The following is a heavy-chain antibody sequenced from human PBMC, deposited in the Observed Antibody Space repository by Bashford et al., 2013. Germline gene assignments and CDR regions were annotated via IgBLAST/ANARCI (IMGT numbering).Heavy chain of an antibody. J-gene: IGHJ4*02. CDR1: GFTFNTYG. D-gene: IGHD3-10*01. V-gene: IGHV3-23*01. Sequence: GSLRLSCAASGFTFNTYGMNVGPPGSREGLEWVSGISGSGISTYYADSVKGRFTISRDNSKNTLYLQMNSLRADDTAVYYCAKNEDYNVNYNGIDFWGQGTLVTVSS. CDR2: ISGSGIST. CDR3: AKNEDYNVNYNGIDF.